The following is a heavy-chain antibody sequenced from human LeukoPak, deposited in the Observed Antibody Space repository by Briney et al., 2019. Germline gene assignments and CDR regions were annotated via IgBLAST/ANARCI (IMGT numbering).Heavy chain of an antibody. CDR3: ARTGKQTTVLNWFDP. V-gene: IGHV4-38-2*01. J-gene: IGHJ5*02. Sequence: PPETLSLTCAVSGYSISSGYYWGWIRQPPGKGLEWIGSIYHSGSTYYNPSLKSRVTISVDTSKNQFSLKLSSVTAADTAVYYCARTGKQTTVLNWFDPWGQGTLVTVSS. CDR1: GYSISSGYY. D-gene: IGHD4-11*01. CDR2: IYHSGST.